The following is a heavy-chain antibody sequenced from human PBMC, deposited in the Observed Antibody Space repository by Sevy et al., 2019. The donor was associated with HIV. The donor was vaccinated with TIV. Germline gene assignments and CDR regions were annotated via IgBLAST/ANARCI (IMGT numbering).Heavy chain of an antibody. J-gene: IGHJ4*02. D-gene: IGHD3-16*01. CDR1: GFTFSSYW. Sequence: GGSLRLSCAASGFTFSSYWMHWVRQAPGKGLVWVSRISSDGSSTNYADSVKGRFTISTDNAKNTLYLQMNSLRAEDTAVYYCARHRGGVVDYWGQGTLVTVSS. CDR2: ISSDGSST. V-gene: IGHV3-74*01. CDR3: ARHRGGVVDY.